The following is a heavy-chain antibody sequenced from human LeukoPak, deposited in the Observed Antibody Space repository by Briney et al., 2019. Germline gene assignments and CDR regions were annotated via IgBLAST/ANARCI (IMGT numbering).Heavy chain of an antibody. V-gene: IGHV3-23*01. Sequence: GGSLRLSCAASGFTFSSYAMSWVRQAPGKGLEWVSGISGSGGSTYYADSVKGRFTISRDNSKNTLYLQMNSLRVEDTAVYYCAKAYDYGDSGWFDLWGQGTLVTVSS. CDR3: AKAYDYGDSGWFDL. CDR2: ISGSGGST. D-gene: IGHD4-17*01. J-gene: IGHJ5*02. CDR1: GFTFSSYA.